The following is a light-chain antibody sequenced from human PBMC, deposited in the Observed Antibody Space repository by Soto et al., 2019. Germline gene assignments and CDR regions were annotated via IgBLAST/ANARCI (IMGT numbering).Light chain of an antibody. CDR1: QGIGTY. CDR3: QGHSTYPRT. Sequence: DIQLTQSPSFLSASVGDTVTIPCRASQGIGTYLAWYQQKPGKAPKTLIYGASTLQSGVPSRFSGSGSGTEFTLTISSLQSEDFATYYCQGHSTYPRTFGQGTKVDIK. J-gene: IGKJ1*01. V-gene: IGKV1-9*01. CDR2: GAS.